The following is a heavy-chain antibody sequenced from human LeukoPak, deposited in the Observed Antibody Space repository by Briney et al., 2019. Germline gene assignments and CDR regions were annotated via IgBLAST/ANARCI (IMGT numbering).Heavy chain of an antibody. J-gene: IGHJ4*02. D-gene: IGHD5-12*01. CDR3: ASASYSGYDFDY. V-gene: IGHV3-30*02. Sequence: PGGSLRLSCAASGFTFSSYGMHWVRQAPGKGLGWVAFIRYDGGNKYYADSVKGRFTISRDNSKNTLSLQVNSLRAEDTAVYYCASASYSGYDFDYWGQGTLVTASS. CDR2: IRYDGGNK. CDR1: GFTFSSYG.